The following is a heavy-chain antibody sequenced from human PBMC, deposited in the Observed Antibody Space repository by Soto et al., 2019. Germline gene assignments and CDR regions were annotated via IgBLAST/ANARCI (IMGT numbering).Heavy chain of an antibody. CDR2: ISSSSSYI. V-gene: IGHV3-21*01. CDR1: GFTFSSYS. D-gene: IGHD4-17*01. CDR3: ARVTGDLITFDY. J-gene: IGHJ4*02. Sequence: GGSLRLSCAASGFTFSSYSMNWVRQAPGKGLEWVSSISSSSSYIYYADSVKGRFTISRDNAKNSLYLQMNSLRAEDTAVYYCARVTGDLITFDYWGQGTLVTVSS.